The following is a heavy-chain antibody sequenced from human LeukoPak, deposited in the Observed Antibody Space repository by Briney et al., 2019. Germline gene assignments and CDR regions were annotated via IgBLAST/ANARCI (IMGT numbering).Heavy chain of an antibody. CDR1: GGSISSYH. D-gene: IGHD6-6*01. J-gene: IGHJ4*02. V-gene: IGHV4-59*12. CDR3: ARDGFLGYSSSSVVLGYFDY. CDR2: IYYSGST. Sequence: PSETLSLTCTVSGGSISSYHWSWIRQPPGKGLEWIGYIYYSGSTNYNPSLKSRVTISVDTSKNQFSLKLSSVTAADTAVYYCARDGFLGYSSSSVVLGYFDYWGQGTLVTVSS.